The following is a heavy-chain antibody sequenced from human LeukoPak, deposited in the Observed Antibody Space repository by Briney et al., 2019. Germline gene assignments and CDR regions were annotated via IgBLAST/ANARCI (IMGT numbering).Heavy chain of an antibody. CDR2: IQYDGSNK. D-gene: IGHD5-24*01. CDR3: AKDLWEVEVLDGKRGPDY. CDR1: GFTFSTYG. V-gene: IGHV3-30*02. J-gene: IGHJ4*02. Sequence: PGGSLRLSCAASGFTFSTYGMHWVRQAPGKGLEWVAFIQYDGSNKYYADSVKGRFTISRDNSKNTLYLQMNSLRAEDTAVYYCAKDLWEVEVLDGKRGPDYWGQGTLATVSS.